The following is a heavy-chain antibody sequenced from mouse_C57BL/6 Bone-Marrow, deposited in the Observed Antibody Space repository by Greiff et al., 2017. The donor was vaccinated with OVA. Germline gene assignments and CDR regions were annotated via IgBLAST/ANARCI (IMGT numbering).Heavy chain of an antibody. Sequence: EVKLLESGGDLVKPGGSLKLSCAASGFTFSSYGMSWVRQTPDKRLEWVGTISSGGSYTYYPDSVKGRFTISRDNATNTLYLQMSSLWAEDTAMYSCAKAYYFDYWGQGTTLTVSS. CDR3: AKAYYFDY. CDR2: ISSGGSYT. V-gene: IGHV5-6*02. J-gene: IGHJ2*01. CDR1: GFTFSSYG. D-gene: IGHD3-2*02.